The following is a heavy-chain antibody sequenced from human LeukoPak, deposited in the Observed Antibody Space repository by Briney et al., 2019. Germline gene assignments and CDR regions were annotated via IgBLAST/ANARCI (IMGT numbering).Heavy chain of an antibody. CDR1: GGSISSYY. V-gene: IGHV4-59*01. D-gene: IGHD3-22*01. CDR2: IYYSGST. CDR3: ARDYYDSSGYYRAFDY. Sequence: NPSETLSLTCTVSGGSISSYYWSWIRQPPGKGLEWIGYIYYSGSTNYNPSLKSRVTISVDTSKNQFSLKLSSVTAADTAVYYCARDYYDSSGYYRAFDYWGQGTLVTVSS. J-gene: IGHJ4*02.